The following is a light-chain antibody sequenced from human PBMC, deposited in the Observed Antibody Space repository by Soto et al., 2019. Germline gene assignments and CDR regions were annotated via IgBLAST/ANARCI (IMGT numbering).Light chain of an antibody. CDR2: GAS. Sequence: EIVLTQSPGTLSLSPRERATLSCRASQRISSRNLAWFQQKPGQAPRLLIYGASSRATGIPDRFSGSGSVTDFTLTINRLEPEDFAVYYCQQYSALPYTFGQGTKLEVK. V-gene: IGKV3-20*01. CDR1: QRISSRN. CDR3: QQYSALPYT. J-gene: IGKJ2*01.